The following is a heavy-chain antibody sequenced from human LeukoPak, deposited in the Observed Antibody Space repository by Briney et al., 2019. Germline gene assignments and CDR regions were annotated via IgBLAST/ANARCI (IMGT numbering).Heavy chain of an antibody. D-gene: IGHD3-22*01. CDR1: GFTFTGSA. J-gene: IGHJ4*02. Sequence: GASVKVSCKASGFTFTGSAMQKVRQARGQRLEWIGWIVVGSGNTNYAQKFQERVTITRDMSTSTAYMELSSLRSEDTAVYYCAAFHYYYDSSDYNRYSDYWGQGTLVTVSS. CDR2: IVVGSGNT. V-gene: IGHV1-58*02. CDR3: AAFHYYYDSSDYNRYSDY.